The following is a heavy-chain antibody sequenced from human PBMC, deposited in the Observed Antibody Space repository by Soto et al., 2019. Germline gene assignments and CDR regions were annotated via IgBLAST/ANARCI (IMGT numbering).Heavy chain of an antibody. CDR3: ARVPQLGSDGMDV. V-gene: IGHV1-2*04. CDR1: GYGFTVYY. Sequence: ASVKVSCQASGYGFTVYYMHWVRQAPGQGLEWMGWINPNSGGTNYAQKFQGWVTMTRDTSISTAYMELSRLRSDDTAVYYCARVPQLGSDGMDVWGQGTTVTVSS. D-gene: IGHD6-25*01. J-gene: IGHJ6*02. CDR2: INPNSGGT.